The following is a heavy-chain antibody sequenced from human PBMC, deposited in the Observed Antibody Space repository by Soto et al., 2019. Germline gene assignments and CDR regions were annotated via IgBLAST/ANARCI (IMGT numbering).Heavy chain of an antibody. J-gene: IGHJ4*02. CDR2: INPNSGGT. D-gene: IGHD1-20*01. V-gene: IGHV1-2*02. CDR3: ARPISRITGPFDY. Sequence: ASVKVSCKASGYTFTGYYMHWVRQAPGQGLEWMGWINPNSGGTNYAQKFQGRVTMTRDTSISTAYMELSRLRSDDTAVYYCARPISRITGPFDYWGQGTLVTVSS. CDR1: GYTFTGYY.